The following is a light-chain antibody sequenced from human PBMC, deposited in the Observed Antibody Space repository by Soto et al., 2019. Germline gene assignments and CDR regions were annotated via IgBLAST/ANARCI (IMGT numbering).Light chain of an antibody. CDR1: QSVSSSY. V-gene: IGKV3-20*01. J-gene: IGKJ5*01. CDR2: GAS. Sequence: ETVLTQSPGTLSLSPGERATLSCRASQSVSSSYLAWYQQKPGQAPRLLIYGASSRATGIPDRFSGSGSGTDFTLTISRLEPEDLAVYYCQQYGGSPFTFGQGTRLEIK. CDR3: QQYGGSPFT.